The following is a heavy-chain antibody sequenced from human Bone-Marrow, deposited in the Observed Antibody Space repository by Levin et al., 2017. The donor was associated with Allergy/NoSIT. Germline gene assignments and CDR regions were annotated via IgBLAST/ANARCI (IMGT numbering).Heavy chain of an antibody. Sequence: GGSLRLSCAASGFTFSTYWMHWVRQAPGKGLVWVSRIKSDGSSTTYADSVKGRFTISRDNAKNTLYLQMNSLRADDTAVYYCARGPGGNTPLDYWGQGTLVTVSS. CDR3: ARGPGGNTPLDY. D-gene: IGHD4-23*01. V-gene: IGHV3-74*01. CDR1: GFTFSTYW. J-gene: IGHJ4*02. CDR2: IKSDGSST.